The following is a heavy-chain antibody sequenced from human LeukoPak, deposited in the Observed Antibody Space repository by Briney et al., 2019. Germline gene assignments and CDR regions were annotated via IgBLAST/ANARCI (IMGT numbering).Heavy chain of an antibody. Sequence: SETLTLTCRVSGGSVSNYYWSWIRQPPGKGLEWIGYVYYTGSTNYNPSLKSRVTMFEDKSKNQFSLRLYSVTVADTAVYYCARHFAYSSSSYFDYWGQGSLVTVSS. CDR1: GGSVSNYY. CDR3: ARHFAYSSSSYFDY. J-gene: IGHJ4*02. D-gene: IGHD6-6*01. CDR2: VYYTGST. V-gene: IGHV4-59*08.